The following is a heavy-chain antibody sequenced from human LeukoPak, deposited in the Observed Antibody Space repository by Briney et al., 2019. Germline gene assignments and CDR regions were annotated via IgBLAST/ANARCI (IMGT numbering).Heavy chain of an antibody. Sequence: SETLSLTCTVSGGSISSYYWSWIRQPPGKGLEWIGSIYYSGSTYYNPSLKSRVTISVDTSKNQFSLKLSSVTAADTAVYYCARRAIAVALDYWGQGTLVTVSS. J-gene: IGHJ4*02. CDR2: IYYSGST. CDR1: GGSISSYY. CDR3: ARRAIAVALDY. V-gene: IGHV4-59*05. D-gene: IGHD6-19*01.